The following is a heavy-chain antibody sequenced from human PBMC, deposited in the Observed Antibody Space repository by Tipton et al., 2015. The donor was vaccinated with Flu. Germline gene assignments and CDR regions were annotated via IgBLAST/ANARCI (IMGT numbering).Heavy chain of an antibody. Sequence: GSLRLSCAASEFTFSSYWMHWVRQAPGKGLEWVANIKQDGNEKYYVDSVKGRFTISRDNAKNSLYLQMNSLRAEDTAVYYCARAVGSSSSYWGQGTLATVSS. D-gene: IGHD6-6*01. CDR2: IKQDGNEK. CDR3: ARAVGSSSSY. J-gene: IGHJ4*02. CDR1: EFTFSSYW. V-gene: IGHV3-7*01.